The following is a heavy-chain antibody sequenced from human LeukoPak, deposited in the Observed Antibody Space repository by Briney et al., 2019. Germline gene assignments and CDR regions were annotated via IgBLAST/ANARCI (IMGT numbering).Heavy chain of an antibody. Sequence: PGRSLRLSCAASGFVFSSYTMHWVRQAPDKGLEWVAVISYDGVYIKYADSLKGRFTISRDNSKNTLYLQMNSLRVEDTAVYYRARHGSGDCSSASCPRWFDPWGQGTVVTVSS. J-gene: IGHJ5*02. CDR2: ISYDGVYI. D-gene: IGHD2-2*01. V-gene: IGHV3-30*04. CDR3: ARHGSGDCSSASCPRWFDP. CDR1: GFVFSSYT.